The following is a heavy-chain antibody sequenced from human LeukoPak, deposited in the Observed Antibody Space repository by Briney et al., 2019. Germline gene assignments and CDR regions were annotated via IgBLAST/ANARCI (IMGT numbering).Heavy chain of an antibody. V-gene: IGHV3-74*01. CDR2: MSSDGTIT. CDR3: ASRGYLNY. Sequence: GGSLRLSCVASGLTFNIYWMNWVRQAPGKGLVWVSHMSSDGTITSYADSVKGRFTISRDNAKNTLFLQMNSLRAEDTGVYYCASRGYLNYWGQGTLVTVSS. CDR1: GLTFNIYW. J-gene: IGHJ4*02.